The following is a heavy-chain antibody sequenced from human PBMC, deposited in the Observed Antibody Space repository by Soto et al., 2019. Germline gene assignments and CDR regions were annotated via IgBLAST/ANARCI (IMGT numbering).Heavy chain of an antibody. CDR1: GGSISSGGYY. V-gene: IGHV4-31*03. CDR2: IYYSGST. CDR3: ARVRSGGSDYYFDY. Sequence: SETLSLTCTVSGGSISSGGYYWSWIRQHPGKGLEWIGYIYYSGSTYYNPSLKSRVTISVDTSKNPFSLKLSSVTAADTAVYYCARVRSGGSDYYFDYWGQGTLVTVSS. J-gene: IGHJ4*02. D-gene: IGHD2-15*01.